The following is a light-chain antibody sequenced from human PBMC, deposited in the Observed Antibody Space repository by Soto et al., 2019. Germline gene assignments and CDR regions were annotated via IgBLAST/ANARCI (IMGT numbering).Light chain of an antibody. CDR3: SSYTSTFTYV. CDR2: DVS. CDR1: NSDVGGYNY. J-gene: IGLJ1*01. V-gene: IGLV2-14*03. Sequence: QPVLTQPASVSGSPGQSITISCTGTNSDVGGYNYVSWYQQHPGKAPKLMIYDVSNRPSGVSDRFSGSKSGNTASLTISGLQAEDEADYYCSSYTSTFTYVFGTGTKLTVL.